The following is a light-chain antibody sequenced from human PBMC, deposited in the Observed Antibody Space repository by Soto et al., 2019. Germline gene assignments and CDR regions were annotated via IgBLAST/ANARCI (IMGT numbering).Light chain of an antibody. CDR3: QQYNNWLIT. V-gene: IGKV3-15*01. CDR2: GAS. Sequence: DTVMTQSPATLSVSPGERATLSCRASESISTKLAWYQQKPGQTPRLLIYGASTRATGIPARFSGSGSGTEFTLTISSLQSEDFAVYYCQQYNNWLITFGQGTRLEIK. J-gene: IGKJ5*01. CDR1: ESISTK.